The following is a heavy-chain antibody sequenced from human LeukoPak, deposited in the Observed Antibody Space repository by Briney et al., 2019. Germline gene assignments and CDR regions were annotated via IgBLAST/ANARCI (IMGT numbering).Heavy chain of an antibody. CDR1: GFTFGSYG. V-gene: IGHV3-30*02. J-gene: IGHJ4*02. CDR3: AKDQATVVTRGFNY. D-gene: IGHD4-23*01. Sequence: GGSLRLSCAASGFTFGSYGMHWVRQAPGKGLEWVAFIRYDGSNKYYADSVKGRFTISRDNSKNTLYLQMNSLRAEDTAVYYCAKDQATVVTRGFNYWGQGTLVTVSS. CDR2: IRYDGSNK.